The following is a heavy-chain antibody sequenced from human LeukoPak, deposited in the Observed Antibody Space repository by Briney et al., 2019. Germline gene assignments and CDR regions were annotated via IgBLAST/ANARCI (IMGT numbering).Heavy chain of an antibody. V-gene: IGHV4-59*01. Sequence: SETLSLTCAVSRGSISSYYWSWIRQPPGKGLEWIGYIYYSGSPNYNPSLRSRVTISVDTSKNQFSLKLSSVNAADTAIYYCAGGLTSYSRSSYWFDPWGQGTLVTVSS. CDR3: AGGLTSYSRSSYWFDP. D-gene: IGHD6-6*01. CDR2: IYYSGSP. CDR1: RGSISSYY. J-gene: IGHJ5*02.